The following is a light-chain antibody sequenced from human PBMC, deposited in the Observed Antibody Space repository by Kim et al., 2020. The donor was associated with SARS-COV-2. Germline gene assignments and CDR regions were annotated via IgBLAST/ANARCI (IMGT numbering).Light chain of an antibody. Sequence: QSALTQSASVSGSPGQSITISCTGTTSDFGGYDYVSWYQQHPGKAPKLMIYEVTNRPSGVSNRFSGSKSGNAASLTISGLQAEDEADYYCSSYTSTSTLVFGTGTKVTVL. CDR2: EVT. V-gene: IGLV2-14*01. CDR1: TSDFGGYDY. CDR3: SSYTSTSTLV. J-gene: IGLJ1*01.